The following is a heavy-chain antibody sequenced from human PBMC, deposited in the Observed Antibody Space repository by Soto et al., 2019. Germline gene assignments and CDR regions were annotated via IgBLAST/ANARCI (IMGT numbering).Heavy chain of an antibody. D-gene: IGHD3-22*01. CDR2: IYYTGPT. Sequence: SETLSLTCTVSDSPISSYYWGWFRQPPGLGLEWVGYIYYTGPTTYNPSLRSQVAISLDASKSQFSLNLTSVTAADTAVYFCARLGGSYKAFDYWGPGALVTVSS. V-gene: IGHV4-59*08. CDR1: DSPISSYY. CDR3: ARLGGSYKAFDY. J-gene: IGHJ4*01.